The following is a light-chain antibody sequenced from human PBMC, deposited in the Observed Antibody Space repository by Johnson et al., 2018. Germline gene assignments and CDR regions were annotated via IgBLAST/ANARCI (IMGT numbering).Light chain of an antibody. J-gene: IGLJ1*01. Sequence: QSVLTQPPSVSAAPGQKVTISCSASSSNIVNNYVSWYQQLPGTAPKLLIYENNKRPSGIPDRFSGSKSGTSATLGITGLQTGDEADYYCGTWDSSLSAGNVFGTGTKVTVL. CDR2: ENN. CDR3: GTWDSSLSAGNV. V-gene: IGLV1-51*02. CDR1: SSNIVNNY.